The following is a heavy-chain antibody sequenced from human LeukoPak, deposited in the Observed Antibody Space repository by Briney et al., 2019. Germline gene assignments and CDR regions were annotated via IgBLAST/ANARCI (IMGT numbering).Heavy chain of an antibody. CDR2: IKQDGSEK. CDR1: GFTFSSYW. CDR3: ARGLNYDSSGYYFEDDAFDI. V-gene: IGHV3-7*01. D-gene: IGHD3-22*01. J-gene: IGHJ3*02. Sequence: GGSLRLSCAASGFTFSSYWMSWVRQAPGKGLEWVANIKQDGSEKYYVDSVKGRFTISRDNAKNSLYLQMNSLRAEDTAVYYCARGLNYDSSGYYFEDDAFDIWGQGTMVTVSS.